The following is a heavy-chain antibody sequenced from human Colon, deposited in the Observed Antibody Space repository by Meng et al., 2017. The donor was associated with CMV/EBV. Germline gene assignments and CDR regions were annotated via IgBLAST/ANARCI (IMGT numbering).Heavy chain of an antibody. D-gene: IGHD3-3*01. CDR2: SYYGGNT. Sequence: GESLKISCAASGFSVTNYYFTWVRQAPGKGLERVAVSYYGGNTYYADSVKGRFTISRDNAKNSLYLQMNSLRAEDTALYRCARDLDVKGLEWFSAYGMDVWGQGTTVTVSS. V-gene: IGHV3-53*01. J-gene: IGHJ6*02. CDR1: GFSVTNYY. CDR3: ARDLDVKGLEWFSAYGMDV.